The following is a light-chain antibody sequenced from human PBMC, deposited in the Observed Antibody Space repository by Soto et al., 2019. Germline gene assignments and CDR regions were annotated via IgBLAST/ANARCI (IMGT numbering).Light chain of an antibody. CDR1: QSVSNY. CDR2: DAS. J-gene: IGKJ5*01. V-gene: IGKV3-11*01. CDR3: QQRSNWPLT. Sequence: EIVLTQSPATLSLSPGERATLSCRASQSVSNYLGWYQQKPGQAPRLLIYDASSRATGIPARFSGSGSGTDFTLTISSLGPEDFAIYYCQQRSNWPLTFGQGTRLEIK.